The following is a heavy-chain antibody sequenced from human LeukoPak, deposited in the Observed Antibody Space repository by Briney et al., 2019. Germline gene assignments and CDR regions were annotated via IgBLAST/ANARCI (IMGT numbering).Heavy chain of an antibody. CDR2: ISWNSGSI. CDR3: AKDIGFLEPSFYYYYGMDV. V-gene: IGHV3-9*01. J-gene: IGHJ6*02. CDR1: GFTFDDYA. Sequence: PGGSLRLSCAASGFTFDDYAMHWVRQAPGKGLEWVSGISWNSGSIGYADPVKGRFTISRDNAKNSLYLQMNSLRAEDTALYYCAKDIGFLEPSFYYYYGMDVWGQGTTVTVSS. D-gene: IGHD3-3*02.